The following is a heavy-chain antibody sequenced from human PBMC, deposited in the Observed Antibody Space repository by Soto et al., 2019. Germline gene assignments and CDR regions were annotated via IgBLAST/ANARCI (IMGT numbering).Heavy chain of an antibody. D-gene: IGHD3-3*01. Sequence: SGGSLRLSCAASGLTFSRFAMSWVRQAPGKGLGWLSAISGTGDNTYYAESVKGRFSISRDNSKNTLYLQLNSLRVDDTAVYYCAKHPFGVIIINWFDPWGQGTLVTVSS. CDR1: GLTFSRFA. CDR3: AKHPFGVIIINWFDP. CDR2: ISGTGDNT. J-gene: IGHJ5*02. V-gene: IGHV3-23*01.